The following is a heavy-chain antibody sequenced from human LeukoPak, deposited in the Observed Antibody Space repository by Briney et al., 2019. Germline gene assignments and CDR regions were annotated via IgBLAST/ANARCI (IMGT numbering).Heavy chain of an antibody. Sequence: GWSLSQTRPASGFTFSTYWMHWVRPAPGKGLVWVSRISTDGSVTSYADSVKGRLKITRDNAKNTMYLHMNSLRAEDTAVYYCARIGGSGSYSGHYFDHWG. CDR2: ISTDGSVT. CDR3: ARIGGSGSYSGHYFDH. D-gene: IGHD3-10*01. CDR1: GFTFSTYW. J-gene: IGHJ4*01. V-gene: IGHV3-74*01.